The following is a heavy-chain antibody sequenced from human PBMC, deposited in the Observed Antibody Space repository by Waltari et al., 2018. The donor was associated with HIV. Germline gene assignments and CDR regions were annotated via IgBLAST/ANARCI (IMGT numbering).Heavy chain of an antibody. V-gene: IGHV4-59*08. Sequence: QVQLQESGPGLVKPSETLSLSCSVSGGSITSYFWSWIRQPPGKGLQWIGYIYYSGSTKYNPSHKSRVTISADTSKNQFSLKLTSVTAADTAVYYCARFASEIFDSSGYSFDFWGQGALVTVPS. CDR1: GGSITSYF. J-gene: IGHJ4*02. CDR2: IYYSGST. CDR3: ARFASEIFDSSGYSFDF. D-gene: IGHD3-22*01.